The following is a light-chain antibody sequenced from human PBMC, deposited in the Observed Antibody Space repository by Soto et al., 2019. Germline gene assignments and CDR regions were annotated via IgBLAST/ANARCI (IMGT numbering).Light chain of an antibody. CDR1: SSNIGTGYN. CDR2: VNS. CDR3: QSYDSSLSGVV. Sequence: QSVLTQPPSVSGAPGQRVTISCTGSSSNIGTGYNVHWYQQLPGTAPKLLIYVNSNRPSGVPDRFSGSKSGTSASLAITGLQAEDEADYYCQSYDSSLSGVVFGGGTKVTVI. V-gene: IGLV1-40*01. J-gene: IGLJ2*01.